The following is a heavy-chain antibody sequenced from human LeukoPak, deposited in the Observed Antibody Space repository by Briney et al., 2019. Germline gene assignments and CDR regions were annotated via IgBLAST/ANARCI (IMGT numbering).Heavy chain of an antibody. J-gene: IGHJ6*02. CDR2: ISGSGGRT. V-gene: IGHV3-23*01. CDR3: ASPPKQWLDPIDYYYYGMDV. D-gene: IGHD6-19*01. Sequence: GGSLRLSCAASGFTFSSYAMSWVRQAPGKGLEWVSAISGSGGRTYYADSVKGRFTISRDNSKNTLYLQMNSLRAEDTAVYYCASPPKQWLDPIDYYYYGMDVWGQGTTVTVSS. CDR1: GFTFSSYA.